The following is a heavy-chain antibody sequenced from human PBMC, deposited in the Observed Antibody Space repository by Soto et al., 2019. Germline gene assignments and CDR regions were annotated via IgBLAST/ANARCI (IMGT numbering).Heavy chain of an antibody. J-gene: IGHJ4*02. CDR1: GLNFSSYC. V-gene: IGHV3-21*01. CDR3: ASATPSFYSGYDSVFDY. CDR2: ISSSSSYI. Sequence: PGGSLRLSCAASGLNFSSYCMNWVRKAPGKGLEWVSSISSSSSYIYYADSVKGRFTISRDNAKNSLYLQMNSLRAEDTAVYYCASATPSFYSGYDSVFDYWGQGTLVTVSS. D-gene: IGHD5-12*01.